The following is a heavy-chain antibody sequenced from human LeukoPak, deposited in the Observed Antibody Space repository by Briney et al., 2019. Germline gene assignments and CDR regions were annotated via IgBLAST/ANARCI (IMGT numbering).Heavy chain of an antibody. J-gene: IGHJ4*02. Sequence: SSETLSLTCTVSGYSISSDYYWGWIRQPPGKGLEWIGSIDHSGSTYYNASLKSRVTISIDTSKNHFSLKLNSVTAADTAVFYCARGGLWIYYFDYWGQGTLVTVSS. CDR3: ARGGLWIYYFDY. D-gene: IGHD1-1*01. V-gene: IGHV4-38-2*02. CDR2: IDHSGST. CDR1: GYSISSDYY.